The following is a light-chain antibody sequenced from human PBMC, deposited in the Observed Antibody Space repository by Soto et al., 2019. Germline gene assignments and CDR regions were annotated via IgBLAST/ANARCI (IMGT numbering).Light chain of an antibody. CDR1: QSINSW. Sequence: DIQMTQSPSILSASIGDRVPITCRASQSINSWLAWYQQKPGKAPKLLIYKASSLKSGVPSRFSGSGFGTEFTLTINSLQPDDLATYYCQQYDGYPWTFGQGTKVEIK. J-gene: IGKJ1*01. CDR2: KAS. CDR3: QQYDGYPWT. V-gene: IGKV1-5*03.